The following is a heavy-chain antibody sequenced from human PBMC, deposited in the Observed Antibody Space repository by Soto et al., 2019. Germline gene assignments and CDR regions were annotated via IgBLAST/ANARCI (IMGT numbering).Heavy chain of an antibody. CDR1: GASISYGGFS. V-gene: IGHV4-30-2*06. J-gene: IGHJ4*02. Sequence: PSETLSLPCTVSGASISYGGFSWSWIRQSPGKGLKWIGYISHLESTYFHPSFKSRLTMPIDRIRNQFSLKLSSVTAADMAVYYCARGGGYYSFDYWGQGVLVTVA. CDR3: ARGGGYYSFDY. D-gene: IGHD2-15*01. CDR2: ISHLEST.